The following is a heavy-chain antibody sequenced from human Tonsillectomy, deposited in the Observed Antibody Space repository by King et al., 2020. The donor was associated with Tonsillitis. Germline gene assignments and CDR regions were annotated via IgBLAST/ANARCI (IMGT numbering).Heavy chain of an antibody. CDR3: TKALGSAYDEY. D-gene: IGHD5-12*01. Sequence: VQLVESGGGLVQPGGSLRLSCAASGSTFSSYTMIWVRQSPGKGLEWVSAISGGGDRTYYADSVKGRITISRDNSKNTLYLQMNSLRAEDMALYYCTKALGSAYDEYWGRGTLVTVSS. V-gene: IGHV3-23*04. J-gene: IGHJ4*02. CDR2: ISGGGDRT. CDR1: GSTFSSYT.